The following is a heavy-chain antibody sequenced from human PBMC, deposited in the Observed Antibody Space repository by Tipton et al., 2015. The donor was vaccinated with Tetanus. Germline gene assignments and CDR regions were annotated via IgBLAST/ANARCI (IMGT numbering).Heavy chain of an antibody. CDR2: VFHSGTT. J-gene: IGHJ4*03. CDR1: GGSISSSSYY. D-gene: IGHD6-19*01. V-gene: IGHV4-39*01. Sequence: LRLSCTVSGGSISSSSYYWGWIRQPPGKGLEWIGTVFHSGTTYYNPSLKSRVTISVDTSKNQFSLKLTSVTAADTAVYYCARWIAVTGTDFDFWGQGTTVTVPS. CDR3: ARWIAVTGTDFDF.